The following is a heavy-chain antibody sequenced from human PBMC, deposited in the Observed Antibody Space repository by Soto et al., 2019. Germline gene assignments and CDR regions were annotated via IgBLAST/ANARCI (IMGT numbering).Heavy chain of an antibody. Sequence: GSLRLSCAASGFTFSSYAMHWVRQAPGKGLEWVAVISYDGSNKYYADSVKGRFTISRDNSKNTLYLQMNSLRAEDTAVYYCATYSSGWYVDYFDYWGQGTLVTVSS. J-gene: IGHJ4*02. CDR3: ATYSSGWYVDYFDY. V-gene: IGHV3-30-3*01. CDR1: GFTFSSYA. CDR2: ISYDGSNK. D-gene: IGHD6-19*01.